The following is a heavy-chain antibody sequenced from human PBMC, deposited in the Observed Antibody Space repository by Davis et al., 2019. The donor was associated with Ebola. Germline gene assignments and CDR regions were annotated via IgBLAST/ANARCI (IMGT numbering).Heavy chain of an antibody. CDR2: TRNKARSYTT. CDR1: GFTFSYHH. CDR3: TRDSPTSGGQSAFDI. Sequence: GESLKISCVASGFTFSYHHMDWVRQAPGKGLEWVGRTRNKARSYTTEYAASVKGRFTISRDDSKNSMFLEINSLKTEDTAVYYCTRDSPTSGGQSAFDIWGQGTMVTVSS. J-gene: IGHJ3*02. D-gene: IGHD1-26*01. V-gene: IGHV3-72*01.